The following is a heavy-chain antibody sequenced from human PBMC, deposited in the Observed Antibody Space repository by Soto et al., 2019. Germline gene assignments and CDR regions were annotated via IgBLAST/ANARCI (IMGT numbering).Heavy chain of an antibody. CDR3: ARGVRGWFGELLYYFDY. J-gene: IGHJ4*02. D-gene: IGHD3-10*01. Sequence: QVQLQESGPGLVKPSQTLSLTCTVSGGSISSGGYYWSWIRQHPGKGLEWIGYIYYSGSTYYNPSLMGRVTISVDTSKNQFSLKLSSVTAADTAVYYCARGVRGWFGELLYYFDYWGQGTLVTVSS. CDR2: IYYSGST. CDR1: GGSISSGGYY. V-gene: IGHV4-31*03.